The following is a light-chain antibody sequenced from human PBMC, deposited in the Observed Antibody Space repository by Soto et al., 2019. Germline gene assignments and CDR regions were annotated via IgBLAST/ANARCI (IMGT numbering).Light chain of an antibody. J-gene: IGKJ3*01. CDR1: QSISSN. V-gene: IGKV3-15*01. CDR2: GGS. CDR3: QQYNKWPLFT. Sequence: EIVMTQSPDILSVSPGERATLSCRASQSISSNLAWYQQRPGQSPRLLIYGGSTRATGIPARFSGSGSGTDFTLTISSLQSEDFAIHYCQQYNKWPLFTFGPGTRVDIK.